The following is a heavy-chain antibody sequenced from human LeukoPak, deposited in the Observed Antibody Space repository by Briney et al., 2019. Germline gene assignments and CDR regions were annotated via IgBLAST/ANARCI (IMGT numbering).Heavy chain of an antibody. CDR2: ISSSGSTI. J-gene: IGHJ4*02. Sequence: GGSLRLSCAASGFTFSDYYMSWIRQAPGKGLEWVSYISSSGSTIYYADSVKGRFTISRDNAKNSLYLQMNSLRAEDTAVYYCARDYLTTTGYSSGWYPFDYWGQGTLVTVSS. CDR3: ARDYLTTTGYSSGWYPFDY. V-gene: IGHV3-11*01. CDR1: GFTFSDYY. D-gene: IGHD6-19*01.